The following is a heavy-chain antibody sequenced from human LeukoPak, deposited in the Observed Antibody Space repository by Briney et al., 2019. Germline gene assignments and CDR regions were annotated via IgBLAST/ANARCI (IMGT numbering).Heavy chain of an antibody. D-gene: IGHD4-11*01. J-gene: IGHJ5*02. Sequence: PGWSLRLSCAAAGFSFRTYDMHWVRQAPLNRLEWVSFIRDDGIVKYYAASVKGRFTISRDNSKNALYLQMNSLRTEDTAVYFCAKDDYSNSLVDPWGQGTLVTVSS. CDR3: AKDDYSNSLVDP. CDR1: GFSFRTYD. CDR2: IRDDGIVK. V-gene: IGHV3-30*02.